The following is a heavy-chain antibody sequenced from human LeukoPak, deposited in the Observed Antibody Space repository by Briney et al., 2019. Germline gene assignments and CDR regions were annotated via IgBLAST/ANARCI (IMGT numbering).Heavy chain of an antibody. V-gene: IGHV4-38-2*01. J-gene: IGHJ5*02. Sequence: SETLSLTCGVSGYSISSGYYWGWLRQPPRKGLEWIGSIHHGGSTYYNPSLQSRVTISVDTSNNKFSLKLSSLTAADTAVYYCARVIYCSGGSCYDGAWFDPWGQGTLVTVSS. CDR1: GYSISSGYY. CDR2: IHHGGST. D-gene: IGHD2-15*01. CDR3: ARVIYCSGGSCYDGAWFDP.